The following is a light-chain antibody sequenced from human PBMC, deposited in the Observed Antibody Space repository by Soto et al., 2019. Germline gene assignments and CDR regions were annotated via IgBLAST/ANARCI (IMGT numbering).Light chain of an antibody. J-gene: IGLJ2*01. V-gene: IGLV3-21*02. CDR1: DIGSES. CDR3: QLLDRSGDLRLVV. Sequence: SYELTQPPSVSVAPGQTARITCGGSDIGSESVHWYQQKPGQAPVLVVYDDSDRPSGIPERLSGSNSGDTATLTISRVEVGDEADYHCQLLDRSGDLRLVVFGGGTKVTVI. CDR2: DDS.